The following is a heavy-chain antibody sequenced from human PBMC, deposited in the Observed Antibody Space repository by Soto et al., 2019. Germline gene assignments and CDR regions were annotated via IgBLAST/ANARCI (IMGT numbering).Heavy chain of an antibody. J-gene: IGHJ6*02. V-gene: IGHV3-30*18. CDR3: AKDGNYGDYVSAMDV. Sequence: SGGSLRLSCTASGFTFSNYGMHWVRQAPGKGLEWVAVISYDGKNKYYGDSVKGRFTISRDNSKNTLYLQMNSLRAEDTAVYYCAKDGNYGDYVSAMDVWGQGTMVTVSS. CDR1: GFTFSNYG. CDR2: ISYDGKNK. D-gene: IGHD4-17*01.